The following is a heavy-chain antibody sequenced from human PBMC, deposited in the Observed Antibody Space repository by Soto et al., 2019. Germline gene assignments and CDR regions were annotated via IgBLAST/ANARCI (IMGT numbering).Heavy chain of an antibody. D-gene: IGHD3-22*01. CDR3: ARGADYDSSGIRLNWFDP. Sequence: GGSPRLSCAASGFTFSSYSMNWVRQAPGKGLEWVSYFSSSSGTIYYADSVKGRFTISRDNAKNSLYLQMNSLRDEDTAVYYCARGADYDSSGIRLNWFDPWGQGTLVTVSS. CDR2: FSSSSGTI. V-gene: IGHV3-48*02. J-gene: IGHJ5*02. CDR1: GFTFSSYS.